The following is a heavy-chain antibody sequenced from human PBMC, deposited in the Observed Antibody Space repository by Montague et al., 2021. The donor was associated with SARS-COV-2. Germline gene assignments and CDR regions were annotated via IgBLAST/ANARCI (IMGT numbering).Heavy chain of an antibody. D-gene: IGHD3-16*01. CDR3: TGWGRDDAFDI. J-gene: IGHJ3*02. CDR1: GGSISSYY. Sequence: SETLSLTCTVSGGSISSYYWSWIRQPAGKGLERIGRIYTSGGTNYNPSLKSRVTMSVDTSKNQFSLKLSSVTAADTAVYYCTGWGRDDAFDIWGQGTMVTVSS. V-gene: IGHV4-4*07. CDR2: IYTSGGT.